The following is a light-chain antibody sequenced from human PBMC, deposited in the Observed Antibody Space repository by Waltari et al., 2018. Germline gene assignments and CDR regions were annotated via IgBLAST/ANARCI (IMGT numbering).Light chain of an antibody. J-gene: IGKJ5*01. Sequence: DIVMTQSPDFLAVSLGERATINCKSSQSLFSTSNSKTYISWYQQKPGQPPKLLIYWASTRGSGVPDRFSGSGSGTDFTLTISSLQAEDVAVYYCHHYYIPPLTFGQGTLLEIK. CDR1: QSLFSTSNSKTY. CDR3: HHYYIPPLT. CDR2: WAS. V-gene: IGKV4-1*01.